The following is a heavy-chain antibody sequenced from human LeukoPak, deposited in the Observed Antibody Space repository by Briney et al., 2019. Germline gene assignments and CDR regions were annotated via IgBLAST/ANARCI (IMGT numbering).Heavy chain of an antibody. V-gene: IGHV3-49*04. CDR1: GFTFGDYA. CDR3: TRARVPGVVIPVDY. Sequence: PGGSLRLSCTASGFTFGDYAMSWVRQAPGKGLEWVGFIRSKAYGGTTEYAASVKGRFTISRDGSKSIAYLQMNSLKTEDTAVYYCTRARVPGVVIPVDYWGQGTLVTVSS. J-gene: IGHJ4*02. CDR2: IRSKAYGGTT. D-gene: IGHD3-3*01.